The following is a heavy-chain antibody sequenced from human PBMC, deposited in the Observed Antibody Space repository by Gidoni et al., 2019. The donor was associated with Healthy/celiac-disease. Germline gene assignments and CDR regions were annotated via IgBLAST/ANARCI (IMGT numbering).Heavy chain of an antibody. D-gene: IGHD7-27*01. CDR1: GFTFSSYA. J-gene: IGHJ4*02. CDR2: ISGSGGST. CDR3: AKDPPPNWDDY. Sequence: EVQLLESGGGLVQPGGSLRLSCAAYGFTFSSYAMSWVRPSPGKGLEWVSAISGSGGSTYYADSVKGRFTISRENSKNTLYLQMNSLRAEDTAVYYCAKDPPPNWDDYWGQGTLVTVSS. V-gene: IGHV3-23*01.